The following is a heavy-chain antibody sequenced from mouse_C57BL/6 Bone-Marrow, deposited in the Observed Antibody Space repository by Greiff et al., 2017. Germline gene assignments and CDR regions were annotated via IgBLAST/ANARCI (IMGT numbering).Heavy chain of an antibody. J-gene: IGHJ4*01. CDR1: GYTFTSYW. Sequence: VQLQQPGASVKMSCKASGYTFTSYWITWVKQRPGQGLEWLGDIYPGSGSTNYNEKFKSKATLTVDTSSSTAYIQLSSLTSEDSAVYYCNKFITTVVANYSMDYWGQGTSVTVSS. V-gene: IGHV1-55*01. CDR3: NKFITTVVANYSMDY. CDR2: IYPGSGST. D-gene: IGHD1-1*01.